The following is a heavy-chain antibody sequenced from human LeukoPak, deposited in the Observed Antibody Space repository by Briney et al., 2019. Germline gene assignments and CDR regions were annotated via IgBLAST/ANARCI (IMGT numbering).Heavy chain of an antibody. CDR3: ASLMQLSFSSYFDY. Sequence: GESLRISCQASGYSFTSYWIGWVRQLPGKGLEWMGIIYPGDSDTRYSPSFQGQVTISADKSISTAYLQWSSLKASDTAMYYCASLMQLSFSSYFDYWGQGTLVTVSS. J-gene: IGHJ4*02. D-gene: IGHD5-18*01. V-gene: IGHV5-51*01. CDR1: GYSFTSYW. CDR2: IYPGDSDT.